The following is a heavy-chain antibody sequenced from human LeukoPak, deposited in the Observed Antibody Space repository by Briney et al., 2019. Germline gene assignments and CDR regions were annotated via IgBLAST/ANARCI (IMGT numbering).Heavy chain of an antibody. J-gene: IGHJ5*02. CDR2: IHHSGSS. CDR3: ANYGSGSYRFDP. Sequence: SETLSLTCTVSGGSISSGGYYWSWIRQHPGKGLEWIGNIHHSGSSYYNPSLKSRVIISVDTSKNQFSLKLNSVTAADTAVYYCANYGSGSYRFDPWGQGTLVTVSS. CDR1: GGSISSGGYY. D-gene: IGHD3-10*01. V-gene: IGHV4-31*03.